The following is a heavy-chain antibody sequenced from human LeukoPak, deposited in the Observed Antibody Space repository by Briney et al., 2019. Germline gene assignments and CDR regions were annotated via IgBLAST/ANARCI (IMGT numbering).Heavy chain of an antibody. J-gene: IGHJ4*02. D-gene: IGHD3-22*01. CDR2: FYSGGST. Sequence: GGSLRLSCAASGFTVSSNYMSWVRQAPGKGLEWVSVFYSGGSTYYADSVKGRFTISRDNSKNTLYLQMNSLRAEDTAVYYCASGYYYDSSAPWGYWGQGTLVTVSS. CDR1: GFTVSSNY. CDR3: ASGYYYDSSAPWGY. V-gene: IGHV3-53*01.